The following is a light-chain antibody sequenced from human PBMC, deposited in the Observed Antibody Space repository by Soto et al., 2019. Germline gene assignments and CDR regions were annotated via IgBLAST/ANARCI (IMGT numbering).Light chain of an antibody. J-gene: IGKJ1*01. V-gene: IGKV3D-15*01. CDR1: HSVSSN. Sequence: IVLTQSPGTLSLSPGERATLSCRASHSVSSNYLAWYQQKPGQAPRLLIYGASSRATGIPARFSGSGSGTEFTLTISSLQSEDFAVYYCQQYKKWPRTFGHGTKVDIK. CDR3: QQYKKWPRT. CDR2: GAS.